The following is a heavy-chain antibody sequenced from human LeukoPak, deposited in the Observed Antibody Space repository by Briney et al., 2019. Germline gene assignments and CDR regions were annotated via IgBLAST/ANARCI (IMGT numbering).Heavy chain of an antibody. CDR1: GGSISSSSYY. V-gene: IGHV4-39*07. Sequence: PSETLSLTCTVSGGSISSSSYYWGWIRQPPGKGLEWIGSIYYSGSTYYNPSLKSRVTMSVDTSKNQFSLQLSSVTAADTAVYYCARGSSGWYSIDYWGQGTLVTVSS. D-gene: IGHD6-19*01. CDR2: IYYSGST. J-gene: IGHJ4*02. CDR3: ARGSSGWYSIDY.